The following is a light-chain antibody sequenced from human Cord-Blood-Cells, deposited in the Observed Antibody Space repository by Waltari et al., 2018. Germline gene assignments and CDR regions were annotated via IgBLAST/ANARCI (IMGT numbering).Light chain of an antibody. J-gene: IGLJ1*01. Sequence: QSALTQPASVSGSPGQSITISCTGTSSDVGGSNYVSWYQQHPAKAPKPMIYDVSQRPSGVSNRFSGSKSGNTASLTISGLQAEDEADYYCSSYTSSSTYVFGTGTKVTVL. CDR2: DVS. V-gene: IGLV2-14*01. CDR3: SSYTSSSTYV. CDR1: SSDVGGSNY.